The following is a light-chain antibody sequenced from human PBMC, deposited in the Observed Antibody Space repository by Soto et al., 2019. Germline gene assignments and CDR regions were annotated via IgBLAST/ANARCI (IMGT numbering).Light chain of an antibody. CDR2: KAS. CDR3: QQYNSYSLT. Sequence: DIQMTQSPSTLSASVGDRITITCRASQSISSWLAWYQQKPGKAPKFLIYKASNLERGVSSRFSGSGFGTEFTLTISSLQPDDFATYYCQQYNSYSLTFGGGTKVDIK. V-gene: IGKV1-5*03. J-gene: IGKJ4*01. CDR1: QSISSW.